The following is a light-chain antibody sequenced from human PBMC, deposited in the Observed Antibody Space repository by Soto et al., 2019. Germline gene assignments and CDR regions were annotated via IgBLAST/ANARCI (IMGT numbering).Light chain of an antibody. CDR3: CSFTSSNTVV. Sequence: QSVLTQPASVSGTPGQSITFSCTGTSSDVGAYNYVSWYQQHPGKAPKLMIYEVSNRPSGVSNRFSGSKSGNTASLTISGLQAEDEADYYCCSFTSSNTVVFGGGTQLTVL. J-gene: IGLJ3*02. V-gene: IGLV2-14*01. CDR1: SSDVGAYNY. CDR2: EVS.